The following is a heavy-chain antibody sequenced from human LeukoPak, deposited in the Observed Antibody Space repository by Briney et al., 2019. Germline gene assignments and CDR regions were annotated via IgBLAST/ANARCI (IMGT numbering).Heavy chain of an antibody. D-gene: IGHD6-13*01. J-gene: IGHJ4*02. Sequence: NPSETLSLTCTVSGGSISSYYWSWIRQPPGKGLEWIGYIYYSGSTNYNPSLKSRVTISVDTSKNQFSLKLSSVTAADTAVYYCARAVGIAAAEIDYWGQGTLVTVSS. CDR2: IYYSGST. V-gene: IGHV4-59*01. CDR1: GGSISSYY. CDR3: ARAVGIAAAEIDY.